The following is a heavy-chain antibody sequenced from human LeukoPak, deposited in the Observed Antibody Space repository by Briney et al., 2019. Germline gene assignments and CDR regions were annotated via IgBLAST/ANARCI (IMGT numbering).Heavy chain of an antibody. D-gene: IGHD5-12*01. CDR3: ASDRGHSDYDLYDY. CDR1: GFTFSNYW. J-gene: IGHJ4*02. Sequence: GGSLRLSCAASGFTFSNYWVGWVRHPPGKGLEWVANIKQDGSAIYYLSSVKGRFTISRDTAKDSLYLQMNSMRAEDTALYCCASDRGHSDYDLYDYWGQGTLVTVSS. CDR2: IKQDGSAI. V-gene: IGHV3-7*01.